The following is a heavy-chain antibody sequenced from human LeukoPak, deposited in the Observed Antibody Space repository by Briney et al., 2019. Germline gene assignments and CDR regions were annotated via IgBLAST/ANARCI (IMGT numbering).Heavy chain of an antibody. Sequence: PSETLSLTCTVSGGSVSSSSYYWGWIRQPPGKGLEWIGSIYYGGSTYYNPSLKSRVTISVDTSKNQFSLKLTSVTAADTAVYYCARWELLAYYYFDYWGQGTLVTVPS. CDR1: GGSVSSSSYY. CDR3: ARWELLAYYYFDY. J-gene: IGHJ4*02. V-gene: IGHV4-39*01. D-gene: IGHD1-26*01. CDR2: IYYGGST.